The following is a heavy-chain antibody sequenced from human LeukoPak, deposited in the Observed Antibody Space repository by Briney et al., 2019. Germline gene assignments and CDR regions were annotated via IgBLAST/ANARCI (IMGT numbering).Heavy chain of an antibody. D-gene: IGHD3-10*01. CDR2: MSHNRGT. V-gene: IGHV4-38-2*01. CDR1: GHSISTGYY. Sequence: PSETLSLTCAVSGHSISTGYYWGWIRQPPGKGLEGIGSMSHNRGTYYNPSLKSRVTISMDTSKNQISLRLTSVTAADTAVYYCASYYASGVSAYNYYGVDVWGKGTTVTVSS. J-gene: IGHJ6*04. CDR3: ASYYASGVSAYNYYGVDV.